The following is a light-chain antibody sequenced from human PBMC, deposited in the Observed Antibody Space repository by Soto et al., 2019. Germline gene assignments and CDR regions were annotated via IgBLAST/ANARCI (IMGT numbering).Light chain of an antibody. CDR2: AAS. CDR3: QPYNNWPLT. V-gene: IGKV1-27*01. J-gene: IGKJ4*01. CDR1: LPISNY. Sequence: DIQMTQSPSSLSASVGDRVTITCRASLPISNYLDWYQQKQGKIPNLLIYAASTLQAGVPSRLSGSRYGPELTLTINSMQSEDFEIYYCQPYNNWPLTFGGGTKVDIK.